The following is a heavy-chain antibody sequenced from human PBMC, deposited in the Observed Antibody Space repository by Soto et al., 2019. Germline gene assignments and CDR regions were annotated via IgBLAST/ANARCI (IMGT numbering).Heavy chain of an antibody. CDR2: IYPGDSDA. V-gene: IGHV5-51*01. J-gene: IGHJ4*02. CDR1: RYTFSKYW. Sequence: SCKGSRYTFSKYWIGWVRQTPGKGLEWMGMIYPGDSDARYSPSFEGQVTFSVDKSINTAYLQWNSLKASDTAMYYCARQGGEYNTMSDYWGQGTLVTVSS. D-gene: IGHD3-10*01. CDR3: ARQGGEYNTMSDY.